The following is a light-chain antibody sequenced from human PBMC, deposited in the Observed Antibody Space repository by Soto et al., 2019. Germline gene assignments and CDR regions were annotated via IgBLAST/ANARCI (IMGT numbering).Light chain of an antibody. CDR1: QSVSSN. CDR2: GAS. Sequence: EIVMTQSPATLSVSPGERATLSCRASQSVSSNLAWYQQKPGQAPRLLIYGASTRATGIPARFSGSGSGTEFSLIISSRQSEDFAVYYCQQYHNWPPYTFGQGTKLEIK. J-gene: IGKJ2*01. V-gene: IGKV3-15*01. CDR3: QQYHNWPPYT.